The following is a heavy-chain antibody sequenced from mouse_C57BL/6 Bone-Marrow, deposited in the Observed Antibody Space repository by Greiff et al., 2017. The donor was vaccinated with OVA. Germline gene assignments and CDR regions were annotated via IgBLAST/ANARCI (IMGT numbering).Heavy chain of an antibody. V-gene: IGHV5-17*01. J-gene: IGHJ4*01. D-gene: IGHD2-4*01. CDR3: ARNYDYDGAFYAMDY. CDR2: ISSGSSTI. CDR1: GFTFSDYG. Sequence: EVKLVESGGGLVKPGGSLKLSCAASGFTFSDYGMHWVRQAPEKGLEWVAYISSGSSTIYYADTVKGRFTISRDNAKNTLFLQMTSLRSEDTAMYSCARNYDYDGAFYAMDYWGQGTSVTVSS.